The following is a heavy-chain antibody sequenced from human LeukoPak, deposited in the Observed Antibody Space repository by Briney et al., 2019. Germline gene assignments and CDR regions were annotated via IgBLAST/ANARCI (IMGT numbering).Heavy chain of an antibody. Sequence: PGGSLRLSCAASGFTVSSNYMSWVRQAPGKGLQWVSVIYSGSRTYYADSVKGRFTISRDNSKNTLYLQMNSLRAEDTAVYYCARPWSSSGNQEAFNYYYYGMDVWGQGTTVIVSS. V-gene: IGHV3-53*01. D-gene: IGHD6-13*01. CDR3: ARPWSSSGNQEAFNYYYYGMDV. CDR1: GFTVSSNY. CDR2: IYSGSRT. J-gene: IGHJ6*02.